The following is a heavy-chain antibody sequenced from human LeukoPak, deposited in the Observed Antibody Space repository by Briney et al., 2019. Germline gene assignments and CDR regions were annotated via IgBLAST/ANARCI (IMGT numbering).Heavy chain of an antibody. V-gene: IGHV1-8*01. CDR2: MNPNSGNT. J-gene: IGHJ5*02. Sequence: ASVKVSCKASGYTFTSHDINWVRQATGQGLEWMGWMNPNSGNTGYAQKFQGRVTMTRNTSISTAYMELSSLRSEDTAVYYCARLHYDFWSGPNWFDPWGQGTLVTASS. CDR3: ARLHYDFWSGPNWFDP. D-gene: IGHD3-3*01. CDR1: GYTFTSHD.